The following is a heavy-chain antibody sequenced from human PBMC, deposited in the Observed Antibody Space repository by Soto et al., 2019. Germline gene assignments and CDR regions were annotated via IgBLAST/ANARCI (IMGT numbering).Heavy chain of an antibody. D-gene: IGHD3-10*01. CDR1: GFDFSDHY. Sequence: QVELVESGGGLVKPGGSLRLSCAASGFDFSDHYMTWIRQAPGKGLEWVSYISGRGHSIYQLDSVKGRFIISRDNDNNLLFLQMNSLRADDTGVYYCARAKWFGISDHYGMDIWGQGTTVIVSS. J-gene: IGHJ6*02. CDR2: ISGRGHSI. V-gene: IGHV3-11*01. CDR3: ARAKWFGISDHYGMDI.